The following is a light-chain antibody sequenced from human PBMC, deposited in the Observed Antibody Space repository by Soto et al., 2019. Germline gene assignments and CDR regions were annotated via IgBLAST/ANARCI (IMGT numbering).Light chain of an antibody. V-gene: IGKV3-11*01. J-gene: IGKJ4*01. CDR2: DVF. CDR3: QQRSHWPWLT. Sequence: EIVLTQSPATLSLSPGERATLSCRASQSGNNYLAGYQQKPGQAPRLVIYDVFNRATGTPARFSGSGSGTDFTLDISSLEPEDFGVYYSQQRSHWPWLTFGGGTRVEIK. CDR1: QSGNNY.